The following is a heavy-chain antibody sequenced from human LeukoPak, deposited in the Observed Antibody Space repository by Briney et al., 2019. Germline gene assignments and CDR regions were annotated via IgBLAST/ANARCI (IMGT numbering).Heavy chain of an antibody. CDR3: ARVEASGYDYGAFDY. CDR2: TSSSDPGT. CDR1: GFPLSSYA. V-gene: IGHV3-23*01. Sequence: GGSLRLSCAASGFPLSSYAMSWVRQGPGKGLEWVAATSSSDPGTYHADSVRGRFTISRDNAKNSLYLQMNSLRAEDTAVYYCARVEASGYDYGAFDYWGQGTLVTVSS. D-gene: IGHD5-12*01. J-gene: IGHJ4*02.